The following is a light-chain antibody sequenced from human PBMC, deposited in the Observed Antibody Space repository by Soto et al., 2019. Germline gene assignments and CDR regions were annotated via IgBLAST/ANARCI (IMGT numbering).Light chain of an antibody. Sequence: EVVFTHSPSTLSVSRGERATLSFRASQSVSSYLAWYQQKPGQAPRLLIYDASNRATGIPARFSGSGSGTDFTLTISSLEPEDFAVYYCQQRSNWPPAFGGGTKVDIK. J-gene: IGKJ4*01. CDR3: QQRSNWPPA. CDR1: QSVSSY. V-gene: IGKV3-11*01. CDR2: DAS.